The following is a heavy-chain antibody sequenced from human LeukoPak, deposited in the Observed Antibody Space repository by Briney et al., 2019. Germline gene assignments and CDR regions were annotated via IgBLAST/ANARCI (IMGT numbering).Heavy chain of an antibody. D-gene: IGHD5-12*01. CDR2: FDPADGET. V-gene: IGHV1-24*01. CDR1: EYTLTALS. CDR3: ATDHPSGSTMRGMDV. J-gene: IGHJ6*04. Sequence: ASLTDSCMVSEYTLTALSVHWVCQAPGKGLEWMGGFDPADGETIYALKFQGRLTMTEDTSTDTAYMELSSLRSDDTAVYYCATDHPSGSTMRGMDVWGKGTTVTVSS.